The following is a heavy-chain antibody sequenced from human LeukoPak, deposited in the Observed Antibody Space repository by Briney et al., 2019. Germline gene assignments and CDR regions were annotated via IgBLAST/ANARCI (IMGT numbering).Heavy chain of an antibody. D-gene: IGHD6-13*01. Sequence: SETLSLTCTVSGGSISSGGYYWSWIRQHPEKGLEWIGYISHSESSNYNPSLKNRVTLSVDTSKNQFSLKLRFVTAADTAVYYCARGHSTSWYYLDSWGQGTLVTVSS. V-gene: IGHV4-61*08. CDR1: GGSISSGGYY. CDR2: ISHSESS. CDR3: ARGHSTSWYYLDS. J-gene: IGHJ4*02.